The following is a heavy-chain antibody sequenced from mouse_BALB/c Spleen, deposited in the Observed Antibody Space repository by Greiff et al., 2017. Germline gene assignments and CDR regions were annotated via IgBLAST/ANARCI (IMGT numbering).Heavy chain of an antibody. CDR3: ARDSPYYGNSWFAY. Sequence: QVQLKESGPGLVAPSQSLSITCTVSGFSLTSYGVHWVRQPPGKGLEWLGVIWAGGSTNYNSALMSRLSISKDNSKSQVFLKMNSLQTDDTAMYYCARDSPYYGNSWFAYWGQGTLVTVSA. CDR1: GFSLTSYG. D-gene: IGHD2-10*01. J-gene: IGHJ3*01. CDR2: IWAGGST. V-gene: IGHV2-9*02.